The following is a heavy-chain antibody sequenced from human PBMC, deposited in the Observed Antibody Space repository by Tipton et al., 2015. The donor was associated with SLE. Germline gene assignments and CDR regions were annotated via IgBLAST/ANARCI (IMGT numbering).Heavy chain of an antibody. CDR2: IYYSGST. CDR1: GGSISSHY. D-gene: IGHD6-19*01. V-gene: IGHV4-59*11. J-gene: IGHJ4*02. Sequence: TLSLTCTVSGGSISSHYWSWIRQPPGKGLEWIGYIYYSGSTNYYPPLKSRVTISVDTSKTQFSLKLNSVTGAETAVYYCASGSSGWGSFDYWGQGTLVTVSS. CDR3: ASGSSGWGSFDY.